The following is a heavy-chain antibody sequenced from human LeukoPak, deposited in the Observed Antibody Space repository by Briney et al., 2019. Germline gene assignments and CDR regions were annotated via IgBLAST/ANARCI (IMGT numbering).Heavy chain of an antibody. J-gene: IGHJ4*02. V-gene: IGHV3-66*01. CDR1: RFSVSNNH. CDR3: ARASRWLAFDN. CDR2: IYNGDNT. Sequence: PGGSLRLSCVASRFSVSNNHMNWVRQAPGKGLEWVSVIYNGDNTYYADSVQGRFTISKDNSKNTLYLQINSLRPEDTAVYFCARASRWLAFDNWGQGTLVTVSS. D-gene: IGHD6-19*01.